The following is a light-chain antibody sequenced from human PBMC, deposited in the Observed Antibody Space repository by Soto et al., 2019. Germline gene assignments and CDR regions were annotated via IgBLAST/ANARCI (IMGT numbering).Light chain of an antibody. J-gene: IGKJ2*01. CDR3: MQALQTRA. V-gene: IGKV2-28*01. CDR1: QSLLHSNGYNY. Sequence: DIAMTQSPLSLPVTPGEPASISCRSSQSLLHSNGYNYLDWYLQKPGQSPQLLIYLGSNRSSGVPDRFRGSGSGTDFTLKISRVEAEDVGVYYCMQALQTRAFGQGTKLQIK. CDR2: LGS.